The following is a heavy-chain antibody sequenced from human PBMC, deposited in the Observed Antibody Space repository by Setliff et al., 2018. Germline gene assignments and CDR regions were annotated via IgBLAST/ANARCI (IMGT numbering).Heavy chain of an antibody. D-gene: IGHD5-12*01. Sequence: PSETLSLTCTVSGYSISSGYIWGWIRQPPGKGLEWIGEIIHSGSTNYNPSLKSRVTISMDTSKSQFSLKLSSVAAADTAVYYCARAERGYSGNVLGYWGQGTLVTVSS. J-gene: IGHJ4*02. CDR2: IIHSGST. V-gene: IGHV4-38-2*02. CDR1: GYSISSGYI. CDR3: ARAERGYSGNVLGY.